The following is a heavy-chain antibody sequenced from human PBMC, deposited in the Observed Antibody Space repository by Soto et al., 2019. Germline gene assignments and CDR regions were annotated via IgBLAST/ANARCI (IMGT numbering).Heavy chain of an antibody. D-gene: IGHD1-1*01. CDR1: GFIFSNYA. CDR3: TKGGIPRRYNIPKVDFDY. CDR2: ISGSGATT. J-gene: IGHJ4*02. Sequence: VGSLRLSCAASGFIFSNYAMSWFRKAPGRGLEWVSAISGSGATTYYPDSVKGRFTISRDNSKNTLYLQMNNLRADDTAVYYCTKGGIPRRYNIPKVDFDYWGQGSLVTVSS. V-gene: IGHV3-23*01.